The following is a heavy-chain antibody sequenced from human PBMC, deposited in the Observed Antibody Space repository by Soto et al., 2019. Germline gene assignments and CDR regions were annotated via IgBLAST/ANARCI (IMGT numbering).Heavy chain of an antibody. V-gene: IGHV1-2*04. CDR2: INPNSGGT. CDR1: GYTFTGYY. D-gene: IGHD3-10*01. CDR3: ARDRVTMVRGVGY. Sequence: ASVKVSCKASGYTFTGYYMHWVRQAPGQGLEWMGWINPNSGGTNYTQKFQAWVTMTRDTSISTAYMELSRLRSDDTAVYYCARDRVTMVRGVGYWGQGTLVTVSS. J-gene: IGHJ4*02.